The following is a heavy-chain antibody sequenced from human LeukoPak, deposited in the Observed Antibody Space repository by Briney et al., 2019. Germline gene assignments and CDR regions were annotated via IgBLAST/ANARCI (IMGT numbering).Heavy chain of an antibody. J-gene: IGHJ4*02. Sequence: GASVKVSCKASGYTFTSYDINWVRQATGQGLEWMGWMNPNSGNTGYAQRFQGRVTMTRNTSISTAYMELSSLRSEDTAMYYCARVGYDSGGYYPHFDSWGQGTLVTVSS. CDR2: MNPNSGNT. CDR3: ARVGYDSGGYYPHFDS. CDR1: GYTFTSYD. D-gene: IGHD3-22*01. V-gene: IGHV1-8*01.